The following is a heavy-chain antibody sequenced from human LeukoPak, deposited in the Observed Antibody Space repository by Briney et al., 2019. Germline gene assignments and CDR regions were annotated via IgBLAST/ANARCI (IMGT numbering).Heavy chain of an antibody. CDR1: GFAFSSNW. D-gene: IGHD3-10*01. Sequence: GGSLRLSCAASGFAFSSNWMHWVRQAPGKGLEWVAVIWYDGSNKYYADSVKGRFTISRDNSKNTLYLQMNSLRAEDTAVYYCARSSYYGSGSPIDYWGQGTLVTVSS. CDR2: IWYDGSNK. V-gene: IGHV3-33*08. CDR3: ARSSYYGSGSPIDY. J-gene: IGHJ4*02.